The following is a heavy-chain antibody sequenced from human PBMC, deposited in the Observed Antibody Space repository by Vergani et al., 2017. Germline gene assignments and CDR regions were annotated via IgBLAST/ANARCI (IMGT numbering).Heavy chain of an antibody. J-gene: IGHJ4*02. D-gene: IGHD1-26*01. CDR2: IYFSGST. CDR3: ARHSSGSYFSCDY. CDR1: GGSISSSSYY. V-gene: IGHV4-39*01. Sequence: QLQLQESGPGLVKPSETLSLTCTVSGGSISSSSYYWGWIRQPPGKGLEWVGSIYFSGSTYYNPSLKSRVTLSVDTSKNQFSLKLSSVTAADTGIYYCARHSSGSYFSCDYWGQGTLVSVSS.